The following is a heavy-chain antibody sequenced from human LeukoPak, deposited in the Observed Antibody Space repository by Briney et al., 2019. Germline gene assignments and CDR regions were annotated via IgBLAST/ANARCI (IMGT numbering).Heavy chain of an antibody. CDR3: AKDVDIVVVPTLDP. J-gene: IGHJ5*02. CDR2: SIGSGGSA. V-gene: IGHV3-23*01. Sequence: PGGSLRLSCVASGFTFSTYTMNWIRQAPGKGLEWVSGSIGSGGSAFYADSVKGRFSISRDTSKNTLFLHMNNLRAGDTAVYYCAKDVDIVVVPTLDPWGQGTLVTVSS. D-gene: IGHD2-2*01. CDR1: GFTFSTYT.